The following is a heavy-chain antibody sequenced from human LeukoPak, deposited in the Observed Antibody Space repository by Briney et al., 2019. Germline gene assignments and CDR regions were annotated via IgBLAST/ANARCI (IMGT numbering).Heavy chain of an antibody. CDR3: ARGRGGYDSHYMDV. CDR1: GYKFIDHG. D-gene: IGHD5-12*01. CDR2: ISAYNGNT. V-gene: IGHV1-18*01. Sequence: ASVKVSCKASGYKFIDHGISWVRQAPGQGLEWMGWISAYNGNTNYAQKLQGRVTMTTDTSTSTAYMELRSLRSDDTAVYYCARGRGGYDSHYMDVWGKGTTVTVSS. J-gene: IGHJ6*03.